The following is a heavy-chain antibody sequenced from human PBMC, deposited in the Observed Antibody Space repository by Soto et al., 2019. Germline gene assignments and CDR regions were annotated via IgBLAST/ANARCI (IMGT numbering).Heavy chain of an antibody. D-gene: IGHD2-15*01. CDR1: GDSFSSSNW. CDR3: GRSPRRVDGKWYVDY. V-gene: IGHV4-4*02. Sequence: QVQLQESGPGLVKPSGTLSLSCGVSGDSFSSSNWWTWIRQPPGKGLEWIRDILHTGHTDLSPSLRSRITISTDTSKKEFSLKMTSVTAADTAVYYCGRSPRRVDGKWYVDYWGPGALVIVAS. CDR2: ILHTGHT. J-gene: IGHJ4*02.